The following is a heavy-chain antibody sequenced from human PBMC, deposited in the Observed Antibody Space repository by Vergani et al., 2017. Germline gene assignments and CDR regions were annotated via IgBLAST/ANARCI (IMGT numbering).Heavy chain of an antibody. CDR3: AREEVVYGMDV. CDR1: GYTFTSYY. V-gene: IGHV1-46*01. D-gene: IGHD2-15*01. Sequence: VQLVQSGAEVKKPGASVKVSCKASGYTFTSYYMHWVRQAPGQGLEWMGIINPSGGSTSYAQKFQGRVTMTRETSISTAYMELSRLRSDDTAVYYCAREEVVYGMDVWGQGTTVTVSS. J-gene: IGHJ6*02. CDR2: INPSGGST.